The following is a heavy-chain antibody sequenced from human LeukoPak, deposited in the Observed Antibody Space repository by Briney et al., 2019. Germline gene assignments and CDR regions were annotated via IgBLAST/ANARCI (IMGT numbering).Heavy chain of an antibody. D-gene: IGHD5-18*01. CDR1: GFTFSDYS. J-gene: IGHJ4*02. Sequence: GGSLRLSCAASGFTFSDYSMNWVRQAPGKGLEWVSYISKNGNTIYYADSVKGRFTISRDNAKNTLYLQMNSLRVEDTAVYYCAKPRVDQAMDPFDYWGQGTLVTVSS. V-gene: IGHV3-48*01. CDR3: AKPRVDQAMDPFDY. CDR2: ISKNGNTI.